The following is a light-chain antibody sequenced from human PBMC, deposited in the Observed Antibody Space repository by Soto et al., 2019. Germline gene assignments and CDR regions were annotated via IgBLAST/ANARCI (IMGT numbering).Light chain of an antibody. Sequence: DIQMAQSPSSVSASVGDRVTLRCQASQGISRSLAWYQQKPGKAPKLLIYAASSLQSGVPSRFSGSGFGTDFTLTISSLQPEDSAIYYCQQANTFPITFGQGTRLEIK. CDR2: AAS. V-gene: IGKV1D-12*01. J-gene: IGKJ5*01. CDR3: QQANTFPIT. CDR1: QGISRS.